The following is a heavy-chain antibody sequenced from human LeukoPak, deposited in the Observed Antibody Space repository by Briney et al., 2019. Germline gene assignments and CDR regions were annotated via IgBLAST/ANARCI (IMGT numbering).Heavy chain of an antibody. Sequence: GGSLRLSCAASGFTFSSYAMSWVRQAPGQGLEWVSGISDSGGSTYYADSVKGRVTISRDDGKNTLYLHMNSLRDDDTAVYYCASEEGYSGYDFWYWGQGTLVTVSS. V-gene: IGHV3-23*01. J-gene: IGHJ4*02. CDR3: ASEEGYSGYDFWY. D-gene: IGHD5-12*01. CDR1: GFTFSSYA. CDR2: ISDSGGST.